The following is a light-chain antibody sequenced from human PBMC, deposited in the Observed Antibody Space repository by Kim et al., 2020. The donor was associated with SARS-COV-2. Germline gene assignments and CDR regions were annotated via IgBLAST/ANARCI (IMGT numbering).Light chain of an antibody. V-gene: IGKV1-5*03. CDR1: HNIHNL. J-gene: IGKJ1*01. CDR3: QQYYDYWT. Sequence: SASVGDRVTLTCRASHNIHNLLAWYQQKPGRAPNLLIYKASTLETGVPFRFSGTGSGTEFILTISSLQPDDFATYYCQQYYDYWTFGQVTKVDIK. CDR2: KAS.